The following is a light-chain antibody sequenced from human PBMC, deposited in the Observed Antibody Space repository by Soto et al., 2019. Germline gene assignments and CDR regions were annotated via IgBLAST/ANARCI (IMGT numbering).Light chain of an antibody. CDR1: SSDVGGYNI. V-gene: IGLV2-23*01. J-gene: IGLJ3*02. CDR2: DAS. CDR3: CSYAGSSSWV. Sequence: QSALTQPASVSGSPGQSITISCTETSSDVGGYNIFAWYQQHPGKAPKLMIYDASKRPSGVSTRFSGAKSGNTASLPISGLQAEDDADDYCCSYAGSSSWVFGGGTKLTVL.